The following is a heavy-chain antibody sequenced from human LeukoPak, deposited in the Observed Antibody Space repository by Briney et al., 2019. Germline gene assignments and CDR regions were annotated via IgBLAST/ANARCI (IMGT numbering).Heavy chain of an antibody. CDR2: ISSKAYGGTT. J-gene: IGHJ4*02. D-gene: IGHD3-22*01. CDR3: TRARDYDSSGYGTVLDYFDY. V-gene: IGHV3-49*04. CDR1: GFTFSSYW. Sequence: GGSLRLSCAASGFTFSSYWMHWVRQAPGKGLEWVGFISSKAYGGTTEYAASVKGRFTISRDDSKSIAYLQMNSLKTEDTAVYYCTRARDYDSSGYGTVLDYFDYWGQGTLVTVSS.